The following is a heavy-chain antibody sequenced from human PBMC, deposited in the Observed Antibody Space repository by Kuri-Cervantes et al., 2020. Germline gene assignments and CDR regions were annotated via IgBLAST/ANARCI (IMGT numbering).Heavy chain of an antibody. Sequence: GGSLRLSCAASGFTVSSNYMSWVRQAPGKGLEWVSVIYSGGSTYYADSVKGRFTISRDNSKNTLYLQMNSLRAEDTAVYYCARDRSILTGYSFPDYWGQGTLVTVSS. J-gene: IGHJ4*02. D-gene: IGHD3-9*01. CDR2: IYSGGST. CDR1: GFTVSSNY. CDR3: ARDRSILTGYSFPDY. V-gene: IGHV3-66*01.